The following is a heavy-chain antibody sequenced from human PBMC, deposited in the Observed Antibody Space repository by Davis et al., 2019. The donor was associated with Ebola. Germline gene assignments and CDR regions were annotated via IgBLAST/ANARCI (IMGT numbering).Heavy chain of an antibody. D-gene: IGHD5-18*01. CDR3: ARDPDTAMASDAFDI. V-gene: IGHV3-48*02. CDR1: GFTFSSYN. Sequence: PGGSLRLSCAASGFTFSSYNMNWVRQAPGKGLEWVSYISSGSSTIYYADSVKGRFTISRDNAKNSLYLQMNSLRDADTAVYYCARDPDTAMASDAFDIWGQGTMVTVSS. J-gene: IGHJ3*02. CDR2: ISSGSSTI.